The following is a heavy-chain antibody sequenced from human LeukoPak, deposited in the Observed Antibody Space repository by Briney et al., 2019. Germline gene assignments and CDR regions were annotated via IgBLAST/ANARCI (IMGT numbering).Heavy chain of an antibody. CDR1: GGTFSSYA. D-gene: IGHD1-1*01. Sequence: ASVKVSCKASGGTFSSYAISWVRQAPGQGLEWMGIINPSGGSTSYAQKFQGRVTMTRDTSTSTVYMELSSLRSEDTAVYYCARDIHDSQRRNYGMDVWGQGTTVTVSS. V-gene: IGHV1-46*01. J-gene: IGHJ6*02. CDR2: INPSGGST. CDR3: ARDIHDSQRRNYGMDV.